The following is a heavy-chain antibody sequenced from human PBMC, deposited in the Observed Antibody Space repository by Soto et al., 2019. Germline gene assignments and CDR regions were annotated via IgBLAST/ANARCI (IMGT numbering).Heavy chain of an antibody. V-gene: IGHV3-30*18. D-gene: IGHD5-12*01. CDR1: GFTFSSYG. CDR3: AKDRDGYNDD. CDR2: ISYDGSNK. Sequence: QVQLVESGGGVVQPGRSLRLSCAASGFTFSSYGMHWVRQAPGKGLEWVAVISYDGSNKYYADSVKGRFTISRDNSKNTLYLQMNSLRAEDTAVYYCAKDRDGYNDDWGQGTLVTVSS. J-gene: IGHJ4*02.